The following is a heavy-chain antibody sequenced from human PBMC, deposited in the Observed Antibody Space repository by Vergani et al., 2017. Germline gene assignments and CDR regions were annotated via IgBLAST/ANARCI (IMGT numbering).Heavy chain of an antibody. V-gene: IGHV3-74*01. Sequence: EVQLVESGGGLVQPGGSLRLSCAASGFTFSSYWMHWVRHAPGKGLVWVSRINSDGSRTSYADSVKGRFTISRDNAKNTLYLQMNSLRAEDTAVYYCERETNRDDREDYWGQGTLVTVSS. CDR2: INSDGSRT. CDR3: ERETNRDDREDY. J-gene: IGHJ4*02. D-gene: IGHD3-22*01. CDR1: GFTFSSYW.